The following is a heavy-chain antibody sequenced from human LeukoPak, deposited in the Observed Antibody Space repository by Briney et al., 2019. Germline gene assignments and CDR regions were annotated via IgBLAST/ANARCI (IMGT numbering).Heavy chain of an antibody. D-gene: IGHD3-22*01. J-gene: IGHJ4*02. V-gene: IGHV3-43D*03. CDR3: AKDIPRTGYDSSGYFGFDY. CDR1: GFTFDDYA. Sequence: GGSLRLSCAASGFTFDDYAMHWVRQAPGKGLEWVSLISWDGGSTYYADSVKGRFTISRDNSKNSLYLQMNSLRAEDTALYYCAKDIPRTGYDSSGYFGFDYWGQGTLVTVSS. CDR2: ISWDGGST.